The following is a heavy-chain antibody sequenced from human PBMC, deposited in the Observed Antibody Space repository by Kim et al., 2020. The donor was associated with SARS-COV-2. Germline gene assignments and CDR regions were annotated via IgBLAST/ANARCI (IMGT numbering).Heavy chain of an antibody. V-gene: IGHV3-64D*09. CDR3: VKGYGYGSGSYFPFDY. D-gene: IGHD3-10*01. Sequence: VKDRFPISRDNSKNTLYLQMSRLRAEDTAVYCCVKGYGYGSGSYFPFDYWGQGTLVTVSS. J-gene: IGHJ4*02.